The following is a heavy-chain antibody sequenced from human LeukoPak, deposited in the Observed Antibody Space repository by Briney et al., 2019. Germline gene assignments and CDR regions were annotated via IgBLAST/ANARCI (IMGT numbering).Heavy chain of an antibody. J-gene: IGHJ4*02. V-gene: IGHV4-34*01. Sequence: SETLSLTCAVYGGSFSGYYWSWIRQPPGKGLEWIGEINHSGSTNYNPSPKSRVTISVDTSKNQFSLKLSSVTAADTAVYYRARLRGVATTQPRGYYFDYWGQGTLVTVSS. CDR1: GGSFSGYY. CDR2: INHSGST. D-gene: IGHD5-12*01. CDR3: ARLRGVATTQPRGYYFDY.